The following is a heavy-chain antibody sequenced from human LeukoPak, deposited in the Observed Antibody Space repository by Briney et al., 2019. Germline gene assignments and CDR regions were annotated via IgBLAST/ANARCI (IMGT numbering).Heavy chain of an antibody. CDR1: GFTFSSYA. CDR3: ARDHRTPPGTPAAIDY. CDR2: ISGSGGGT. D-gene: IGHD2-2*01. V-gene: IGHV3-23*01. J-gene: IGHJ4*02. Sequence: QPGGSLRLSCAASGFTFSSYAMSWVRQAPGKGLEWVSAISGSGGGTYYADSVKGRFTISRDNSKNTLYLQMNSLRAEDTAVYYCARDHRTPPGTPAAIDYWGQGTLVTVSS.